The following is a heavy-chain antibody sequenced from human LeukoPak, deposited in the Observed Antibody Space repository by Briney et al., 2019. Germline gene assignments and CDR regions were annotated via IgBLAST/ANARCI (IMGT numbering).Heavy chain of an antibody. D-gene: IGHD3-9*01. CDR2: INPNSGGT. Sequence: ASVKVSCKASGYTFTGYYMHWVRQAPGQGLEWMGRINPNSGGTNYAQKFQGRVTMTRDTSISTAYMELSRLRSDDTAVYYCAKDNDDTLTGYSTPGNYGMDVWGQGTTVTVSS. CDR1: GYTFTGYY. V-gene: IGHV1-2*06. J-gene: IGHJ6*02. CDR3: AKDNDDTLTGYSTPGNYGMDV.